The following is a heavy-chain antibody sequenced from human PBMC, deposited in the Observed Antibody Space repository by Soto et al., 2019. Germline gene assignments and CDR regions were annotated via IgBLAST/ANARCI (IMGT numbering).Heavy chain of an antibody. J-gene: IGHJ3*02. CDR1: GGSISSGGYY. V-gene: IGHV4-31*03. CDR3: ARETHCSGGSCYSAFDI. CDR2: IYYSGST. Sequence: SETLSLTCTVSGGSISSGGYYWSWIRQHPGKGMEWIGYIYYSGSTYYNPSLKSRVTISVDTSKNQFSLKLSSLTAADTAVYYCARETHCSGGSCYSAFDIWGQGTMVTVSS. D-gene: IGHD2-15*01.